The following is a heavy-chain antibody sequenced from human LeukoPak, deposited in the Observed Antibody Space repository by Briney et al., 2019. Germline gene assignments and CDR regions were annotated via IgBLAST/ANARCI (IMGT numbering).Heavy chain of an antibody. CDR2: IRYDGSNK. J-gene: IGHJ4*02. CDR1: GFTFSSYG. V-gene: IGHV3-30*02. CDR3: AKRDGTCGGDCYIEN. Sequence: GGSLRLSCAASGFTFSSYGMHWVRQAPGKGLEWVAFIRYDGSNKYYADSVKGRFTISRDNSKNTLYLQMNSLRAEDTAVYYCAKRDGTCGGDCYIENWGQGTLVTVSS. D-gene: IGHD2-21*01.